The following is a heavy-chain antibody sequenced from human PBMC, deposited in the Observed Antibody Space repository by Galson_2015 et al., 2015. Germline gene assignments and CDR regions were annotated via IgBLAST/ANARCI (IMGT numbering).Heavy chain of an antibody. D-gene: IGHD3-22*01. V-gene: IGHV3-7*01. CDR1: GFTFSSYW. J-gene: IGHJ4*02. CDR2: IKQDGSEK. Sequence: SLRLSCAASGFTFSSYWMSWVRQAPGKGLEWVANIKQDGSEKYYVDSVKGRFTISRDNSKNTLYLQMNSLRAEDTAVYYCAGENDSSGYYYEGYYFDYWGQGTLVTVSS. CDR3: AGENDSSGYYYEGYYFDY.